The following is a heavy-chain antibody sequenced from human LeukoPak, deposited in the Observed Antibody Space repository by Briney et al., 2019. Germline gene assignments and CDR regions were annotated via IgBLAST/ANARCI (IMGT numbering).Heavy chain of an antibody. D-gene: IGHD1-26*01. CDR2: IKQDGSEK. J-gene: IGHJ4*02. CDR1: GFTCSSYW. CDR3: ARGGGYSGSFNDY. Sequence: GGSLTLSCAASGFTCSSYWMSWVRQAPGKGLEWVANIKQDGSEKYYVDSVKGRFTISRDNAKNSLYLQMNSLRAEDTAVYYCARGGGYSGSFNDYWGQGTLVTVSS. V-gene: IGHV3-7*01.